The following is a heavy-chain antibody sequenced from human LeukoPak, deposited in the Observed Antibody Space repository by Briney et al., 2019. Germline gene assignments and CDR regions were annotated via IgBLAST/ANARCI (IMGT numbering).Heavy chain of an antibody. Sequence: PSETLSLTCTVSGGSLSSYYWSWIRQPPGKGLEWIGYVFYIGSTRYNPSLKSRVTISVDTSKNQFSLKLSSVTAADTAVYYCTRGEDYFDYWGQGTLVTVSS. V-gene: IGHV4-59*01. CDR1: GGSLSSYY. CDR3: TRGEDYFDY. J-gene: IGHJ4*02. CDR2: VFYIGST. D-gene: IGHD1-26*01.